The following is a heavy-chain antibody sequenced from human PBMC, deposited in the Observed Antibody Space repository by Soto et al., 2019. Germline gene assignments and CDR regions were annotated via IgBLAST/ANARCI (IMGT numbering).Heavy chain of an antibody. CDR2: INPRTGST. Sequence: ASVKVSCKASGYTVTSFHLHWVRQAPGLGLEWVGLINPRTGSTRYAQIFQDRVTVFRDTSTSTAYMELRGLRSEDTAVYYCARVRQLVRYFYYYTDVWGKGTTDTGSS. V-gene: IGHV1-46*01. CDR1: GYTVTSFH. D-gene: IGHD6-6*01. J-gene: IGHJ6*03. CDR3: ARVRQLVRYFYYYTDV.